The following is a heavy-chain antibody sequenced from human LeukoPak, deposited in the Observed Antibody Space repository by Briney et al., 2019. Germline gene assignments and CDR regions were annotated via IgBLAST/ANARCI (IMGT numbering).Heavy chain of an antibody. CDR1: GDPINSGSYY. CDR2: IYSSGNT. Sequence: SETLSLTCTVSGDPINSGSYYWSWIPQPAGKGLEWIGRIYSSGNTKYNPSLKSRVTVSADTSKNQFSLKLNSATAADTAMYYCVRSNSGYDFYWYFDLWGRGTLVTVSS. CDR3: VRSNSGYDFYWYFDL. V-gene: IGHV4-61*02. J-gene: IGHJ2*01. D-gene: IGHD5-12*01.